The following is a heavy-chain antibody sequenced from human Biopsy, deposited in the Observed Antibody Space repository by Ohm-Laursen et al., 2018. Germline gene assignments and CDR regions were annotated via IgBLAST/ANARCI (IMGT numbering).Heavy chain of an antibody. CDR3: ARMDCSGGSCHYYSYGMDV. D-gene: IGHD2-15*01. CDR2: IHHSGST. Sequence: GTLSLTCTVSGVSINGGRYYWNWIRQPPGKGLECIGNIHHSGSTNYNPSLKSRLTISVDTSKNQFSLKLSSVAAADTAVYYCARMDCSGGSCHYYSYGMDVWGQGTTVTVSS. J-gene: IGHJ6*02. V-gene: IGHV4-61*01. CDR1: GVSINGGRYY.